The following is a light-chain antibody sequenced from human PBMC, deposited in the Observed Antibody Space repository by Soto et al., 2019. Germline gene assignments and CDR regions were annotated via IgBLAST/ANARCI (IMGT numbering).Light chain of an antibody. CDR3: LQESNYPLT. Sequence: IQMTQSPSSLSASVGDRVTITCRASQGVRDDVGWYQQKPGKAPQLLIYSASTLQSGVPSRFSDSGSGTDFTLTIRGLQPEDFGTDYCLQESNYPLTFGGGTTVEIK. CDR2: SAS. J-gene: IGKJ4*01. V-gene: IGKV1-6*01. CDR1: QGVRDD.